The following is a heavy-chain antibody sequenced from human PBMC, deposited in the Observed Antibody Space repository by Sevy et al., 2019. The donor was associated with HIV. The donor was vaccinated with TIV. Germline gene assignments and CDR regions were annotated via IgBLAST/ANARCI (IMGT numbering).Heavy chain of an antibody. CDR1: GFTVSSNY. CDR3: AVAAEGY. D-gene: IGHD6-13*01. Sequence: GGSLRLSCAASGFTVSSNYMSWVRQAPGKGLEWVSVIYSGDSISYADSVKGRFTISRDNSKNTLYLQMNSLRAEDTAVYYCAVAAEGYWGQGTLVTVSS. J-gene: IGHJ4*02. CDR2: IYSGDSI. V-gene: IGHV3-53*01.